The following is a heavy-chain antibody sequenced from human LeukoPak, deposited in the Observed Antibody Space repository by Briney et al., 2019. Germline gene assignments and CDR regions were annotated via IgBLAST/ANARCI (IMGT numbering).Heavy chain of an antibody. D-gene: IGHD4-17*01. V-gene: IGHV4-34*01. Sequence: SETLSLTCAIYGGSFSGYYWNWIRQPPGKGLEWIGEINHSGSTNYNPSLKSRVTISVDTSKNQFSLKLGSVTAADTAVYYCARGRYGDYVGEDGFDIWGQGTMVTVSS. J-gene: IGHJ3*02. CDR1: GGSFSGYY. CDR3: ARGRYGDYVGEDGFDI. CDR2: INHSGST.